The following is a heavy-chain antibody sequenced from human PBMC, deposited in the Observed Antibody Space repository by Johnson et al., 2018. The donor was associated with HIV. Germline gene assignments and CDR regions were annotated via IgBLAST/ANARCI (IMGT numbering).Heavy chain of an antibody. D-gene: IGHD3-22*01. Sequence: VQLVESGGSVVQPGGSLRLSCAASGFTFSSYGMSWVRQAPGKGLEWVSGINWYGGSTGYAAPVKGRFTISRDNAKNSLYLQMNSLSVGDTALDYCVRDLSFDSIGYSHAFDMWGQGTMVTVSS. CDR2: INWYGGST. J-gene: IGHJ3*02. CDR1: GFTFSSYG. CDR3: VRDLSFDSIGYSHAFDM. V-gene: IGHV3-20*04.